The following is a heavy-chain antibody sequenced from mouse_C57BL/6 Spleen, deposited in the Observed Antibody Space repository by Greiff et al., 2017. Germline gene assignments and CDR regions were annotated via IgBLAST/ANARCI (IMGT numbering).Heavy chain of an antibody. V-gene: IGHV1-53*01. D-gene: IGHD1-1*01. CDR1: GYTFTSYW. J-gene: IGHJ4*01. CDR2: INPSNGGT. Sequence: QVQLQQPGTELVKPGASVKLSCKASGYTFTSYWMHWVKQRPGQGLEWIGNINPSNGGTNYNEKFKSKATLTVDKSSSTAYMQLSSLTSEDSAVYYCANSSYYGSRIYAMDYWGQGTSVTVSS. CDR3: ANSSYYGSRIYAMDY.